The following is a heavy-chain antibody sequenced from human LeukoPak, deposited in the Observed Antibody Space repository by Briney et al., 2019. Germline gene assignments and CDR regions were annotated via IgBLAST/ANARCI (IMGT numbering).Heavy chain of an antibody. Sequence: SETLSLTCAVYGGSFSGYYWSWIRQPPGKGLEWIGEINHSASTNYNPSLKSRVTISVDTSKNQFSLKLSSVTAADTAVYYCASTNGNYYDSSGYYSPGAFDIWGQGTMVTVSS. J-gene: IGHJ3*02. CDR3: ASTNGNYYDSSGYYSPGAFDI. D-gene: IGHD3-22*01. CDR1: GGSFSGYY. V-gene: IGHV4-34*01. CDR2: INHSAST.